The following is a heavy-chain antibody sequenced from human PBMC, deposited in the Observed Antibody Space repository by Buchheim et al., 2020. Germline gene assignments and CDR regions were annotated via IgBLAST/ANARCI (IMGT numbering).Heavy chain of an antibody. Sequence: QVQLVESGGGVVQPGRSLRLSCAASGFTFSSYAMHWVRQAPGKGLEWVAVISYDGSNKYYADSVKGRFTISRDNSKNTLYLQMNSLRAEDTAVYYCARSLSYYDFWSGYLKYYYYGMDVWGQGTT. J-gene: IGHJ6*02. V-gene: IGHV3-30*04. CDR2: ISYDGSNK. CDR3: ARSLSYYDFWSGYLKYYYYGMDV. D-gene: IGHD3-3*01. CDR1: GFTFSSYA.